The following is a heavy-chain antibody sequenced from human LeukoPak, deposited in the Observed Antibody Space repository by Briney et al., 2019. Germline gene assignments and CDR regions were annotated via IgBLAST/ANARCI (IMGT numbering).Heavy chain of an antibody. V-gene: IGHV4-39*07. J-gene: IGHJ4*02. CDR3: ARIEWELRGREFDY. Sequence: PSETLSLTCTVSGGSISSSSYYWGWIRQPPGKGLEWIGSIYYSGSTYYNPSLKSRVTISVDTSKNQFSLKLSSVTAADTGVYYCARIEWELRGREFDYWGQGTLVTVSS. CDR1: GGSISSSSYY. CDR2: IYYSGST. D-gene: IGHD1-26*01.